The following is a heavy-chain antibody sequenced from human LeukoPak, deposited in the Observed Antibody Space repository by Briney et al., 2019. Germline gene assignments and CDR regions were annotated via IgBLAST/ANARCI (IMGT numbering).Heavy chain of an antibody. Sequence: GGSLRLSCPASGFTFSTYSMNWVRQAPGKRLEWVSYISSSGSTIYYADSVKDRFTISRDNAKNSLYLQMNSLRAEDTAVYYCARGLMVVPATYVSWGQGTLVTVSS. J-gene: IGHJ5*02. V-gene: IGHV3-48*04. D-gene: IGHD2-15*01. CDR2: ISSSGSTI. CDR1: GFTFSTYS. CDR3: ARGLMVVPATYVS.